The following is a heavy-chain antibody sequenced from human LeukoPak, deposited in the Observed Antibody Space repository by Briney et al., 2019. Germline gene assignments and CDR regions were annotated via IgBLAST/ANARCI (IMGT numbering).Heavy chain of an antibody. CDR1: GGSVSSGSYY. CDR2: IYYSGST. D-gene: IGHD5-12*01. CDR3: ARDYGYSGYDLGY. V-gene: IGHV4-61*01. Sequence: SETLSLTCTVSGGSVSSGSYYWSWIRQPPGKGLEWIGYIYYSGSTNYNPSLKSRVTISVDTSKNQFSLKLSSVTAADTAVYYCARDYGYSGYDLGYWGQGTLVTVSS. J-gene: IGHJ4*02.